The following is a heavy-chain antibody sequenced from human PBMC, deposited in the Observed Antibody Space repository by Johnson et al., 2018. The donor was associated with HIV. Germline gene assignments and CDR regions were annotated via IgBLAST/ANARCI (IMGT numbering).Heavy chain of an antibody. CDR2: ISYDGSNK. CDR3: ARGGHCGGDCAGAKQALDI. V-gene: IGHV3-30*04. D-gene: IGHD2-21*01. J-gene: IGHJ3*02. Sequence: QVQLVESGGGVVQPGTSLRLSCAASGFTFSNYAMHWVRQAPGKGLEWVAVISYDGSNKYCADSVKGRFTISRDNSKNTLYLQTNSLRAEDTAVYYCARGGHCGGDCAGAKQALDIWGQGTRVTVSS. CDR1: GFTFSNYA.